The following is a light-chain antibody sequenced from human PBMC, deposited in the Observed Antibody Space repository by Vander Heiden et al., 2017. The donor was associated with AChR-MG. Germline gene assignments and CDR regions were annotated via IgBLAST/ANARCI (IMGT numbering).Light chain of an antibody. Sequence: DIQMTQSPSSLSASVGDRVIITCRARQSISSYLNWYQQKPGKAPKLLIYAASSLQSGVPSRFTGSGFGKDFTLTISNLQPEDFATYYCQQSDLTAYTFGQGTKLEIK. V-gene: IGKV1-39*01. CDR3: QQSDLTAYT. J-gene: IGKJ2*01. CDR1: QSISSY. CDR2: AAS.